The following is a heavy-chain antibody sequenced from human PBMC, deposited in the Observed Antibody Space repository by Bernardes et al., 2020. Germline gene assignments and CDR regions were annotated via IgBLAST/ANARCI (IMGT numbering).Heavy chain of an antibody. Sequence: SETLSLTCAVSGESFTGNYWSWIRQSPGKGLEWIGEINHSGSTNYNPSLKSRVTMSVDASKKEFSLKLSSVTAADTAVYYCARGPEIATRSFYFDYWGQGSLVTVSS. CDR3: ARGPEIATRSFYFDY. V-gene: IGHV4-34*01. CDR1: GESFTGNY. J-gene: IGHJ4*02. D-gene: IGHD6-6*01. CDR2: INHSGST.